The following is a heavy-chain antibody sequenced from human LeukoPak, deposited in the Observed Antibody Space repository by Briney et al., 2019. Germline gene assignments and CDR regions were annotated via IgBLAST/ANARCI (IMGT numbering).Heavy chain of an antibody. V-gene: IGHV3-48*01. J-gene: IGHJ4*02. D-gene: IGHD6-19*01. Sequence: GGSLRLSCAASGFTFSSYSMNWVRQAPGKGLEWVSYISSSSSTIYYADSVKGRFTISRGNAKNSLYLQMNSLRAEDTAVYYCAREDSGLVDYWGQGTLVTVSS. CDR2: ISSSSSTI. CDR3: AREDSGLVDY. CDR1: GFTFSSYS.